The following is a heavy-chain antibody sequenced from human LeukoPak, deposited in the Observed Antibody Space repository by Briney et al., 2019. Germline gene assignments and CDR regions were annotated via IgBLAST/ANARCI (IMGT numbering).Heavy chain of an antibody. Sequence: PGGSLRLSCAASGFTFSSYSMNWVRQAPGKGLEWVSSISSSSSYIYYADSVKGRFTISRDNAKNSPYLQMNSLRAEDTAVYYCARDIVVVPAAIKTGYYYYGMDVWGQGTTVTVSS. CDR2: ISSSSSYI. V-gene: IGHV3-21*01. D-gene: IGHD2-2*02. CDR1: GFTFSSYS. J-gene: IGHJ6*02. CDR3: ARDIVVVPAAIKTGYYYYGMDV.